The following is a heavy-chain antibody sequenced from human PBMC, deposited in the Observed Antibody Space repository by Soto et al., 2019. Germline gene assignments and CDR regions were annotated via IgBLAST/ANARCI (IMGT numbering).Heavy chain of an antibody. CDR1: GFSFSTGAVG. J-gene: IGHJ4*02. CDR2: IYWDDDK. CDR3: AHVYWAASGTRYYFDH. D-gene: IGHD6-13*01. Sequence: QITLTESGPTLVKPTQTLTLTCTFSGFSFSTGAVGVGWIRQPPGKALEFLALIYWDDDKHYRPSLKNKITITKDTSRTQVVLTMTDLDPEDTATYYCAHVYWAASGTRYYFDHWGQGTLVTVSS. V-gene: IGHV2-5*02.